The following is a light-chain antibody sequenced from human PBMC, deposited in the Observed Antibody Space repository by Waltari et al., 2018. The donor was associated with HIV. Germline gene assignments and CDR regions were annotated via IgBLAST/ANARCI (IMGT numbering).Light chain of an antibody. CDR2: ADS. Sequence: YVLTQYPLLSVAPGQTARITCGGENIGSTSAHWHQQTPGPAPVLFVHADSSRPSGIPEQFSGSNSGDTATLTISRVEAGDEADFYCHLWERTSEGVLFGGGTKLTVL. CDR1: NIGSTS. CDR3: HLWERTSEGVL. J-gene: IGLJ2*01. V-gene: IGLV3-21*02.